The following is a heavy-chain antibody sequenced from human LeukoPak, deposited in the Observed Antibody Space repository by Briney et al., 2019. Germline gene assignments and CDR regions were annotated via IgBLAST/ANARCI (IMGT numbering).Heavy chain of an antibody. D-gene: IGHD3-10*01. J-gene: IGHJ4*02. Sequence: SQTLSLTCAVSGYSINTNYYWGWIRQSPGKGLKWIGSFYYSGATYYNPSLKSRVAISVDTSKNQFSLKLNSVTAADTAMYYCARGSGSYSSNLDYWGQGTLVTVSS. CDR1: GYSINTNYY. CDR2: FYYSGAT. V-gene: IGHV4-38-2*01. CDR3: ARGSGSYSSNLDY.